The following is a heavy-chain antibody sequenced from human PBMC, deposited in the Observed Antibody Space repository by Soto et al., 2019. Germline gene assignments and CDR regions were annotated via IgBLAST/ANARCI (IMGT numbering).Heavy chain of an antibody. Sequence: SETLSLTCAVSGGSISSGGYSWSWIRQPPGKGLEWIGYIYHSGSTYYNPSLKSRVTISVDRSKNQFSLKLSSVTAADTAVYYCARQRSGYFDYWGQGTLVTVSS. J-gene: IGHJ4*02. CDR1: GGSISSGGYS. V-gene: IGHV4-30-2*01. D-gene: IGHD3-22*01. CDR2: IYHSGST. CDR3: ARQRSGYFDY.